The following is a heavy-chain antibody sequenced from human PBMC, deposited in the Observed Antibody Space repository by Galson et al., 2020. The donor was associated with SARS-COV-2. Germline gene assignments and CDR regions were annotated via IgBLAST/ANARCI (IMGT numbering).Heavy chain of an antibody. CDR1: GFTFSSYS. Sequence: GESLKISCAASGFTFSSYSMNWVRQAPGKGLEWVSYISSSSSTIYYADSVKGRFTISRDNAKNSLYLQMNSLRAEDTAVYYCARDTQLWLQYYGMDVWGQGTTVTVSS. J-gene: IGHJ6*02. CDR3: ARDTQLWLQYYGMDV. D-gene: IGHD5-18*01. CDR2: ISSSSSTI. V-gene: IGHV3-48*01.